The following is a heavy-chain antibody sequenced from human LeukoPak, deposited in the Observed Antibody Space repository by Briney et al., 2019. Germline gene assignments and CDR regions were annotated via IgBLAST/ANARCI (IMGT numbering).Heavy chain of an antibody. D-gene: IGHD3-22*01. Sequence: QPGGSLRLFCAASGFTFSNYEMNWVRQAPGKGLEWVSYISSSGTTIYYADPVKGRFTISRDNAKNSLSLQMNSLRAEDTAVYYCARIAMTVMAGADAFDIWGQGTMVTVSS. V-gene: IGHV3-48*03. CDR2: ISSSGTTI. J-gene: IGHJ3*02. CDR3: ARIAMTVMAGADAFDI. CDR1: GFTFSNYE.